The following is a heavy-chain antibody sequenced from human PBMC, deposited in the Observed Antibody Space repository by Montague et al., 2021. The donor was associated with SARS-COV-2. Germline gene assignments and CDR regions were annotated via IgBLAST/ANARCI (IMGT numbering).Heavy chain of an antibody. J-gene: IGHJ4*02. V-gene: IGHV3-48*02. D-gene: IGHD6-13*01. CDR3: ARAPGMAALGTPAYFDY. CDR2: ISSSSSTI. Sequence: SLRLSLSASGFTFSSYSMNWVRQAPGKGLEWVSYISSSSSTIYYADSVKGRFTISRDNVKNSLYLQMNSLRDEDTAVYYCARAPGMAALGTPAYFDYWGQGTLVTVSS. CDR1: GFTFSSYS.